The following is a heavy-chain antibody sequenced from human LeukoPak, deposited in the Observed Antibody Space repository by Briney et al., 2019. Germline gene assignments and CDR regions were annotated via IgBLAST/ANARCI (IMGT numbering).Heavy chain of an antibody. Sequence: GRSHTLACPAAGSTVTIYAMISARQAPRNRREWVSFIGGGGGSIYYADSVKGRFNLSRDNSKNTLYLQKNSLRAEDTAVYYCASGGSSAYWGQGTLVTVSS. CDR2: IGGGGGSI. CDR1: GSTVTIYA. D-gene: IGHD6-6*01. CDR3: ASGGSSAY. J-gene: IGHJ4*02. V-gene: IGHV3-23*01.